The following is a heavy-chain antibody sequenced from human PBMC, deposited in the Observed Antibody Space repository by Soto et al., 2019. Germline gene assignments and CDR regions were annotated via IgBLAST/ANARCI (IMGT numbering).Heavy chain of an antibody. CDR2: ISSSGGTI. J-gene: IGHJ6*02. CDR1: GFTFSNYA. D-gene: IGHD6-6*01. CDR3: AKDQVAARRYYYYGMDV. Sequence: EVQLLESGGGLVQPGGSLRLSCAASGFTFSNYAMSWVRQAPGKGLEWVSSISSSGGTIYYAASVKGRFTISRDNSKNTLYLQVNSLRAEDTAIYFCAKDQVAARRYYYYGMDVWGQGTTVTVSS. V-gene: IGHV3-23*01.